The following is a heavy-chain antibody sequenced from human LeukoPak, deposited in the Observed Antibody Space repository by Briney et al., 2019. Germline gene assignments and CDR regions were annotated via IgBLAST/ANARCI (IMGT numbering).Heavy chain of an antibody. CDR3: ARVFTFLEWLDYMDV. Sequence: GGSLRLSCAASGFTFSSYWMSWVRQAPGKGLEWVANIKQDGSEKYYVDSVKGRFTISRDNVKNSLYLQMNSLRAEDTAVYYCARVFTFLEWLDYMDVWGKGTTVTVSS. CDR2: IKQDGSEK. J-gene: IGHJ6*03. V-gene: IGHV3-7*01. CDR1: GFTFSSYW. D-gene: IGHD3-3*01.